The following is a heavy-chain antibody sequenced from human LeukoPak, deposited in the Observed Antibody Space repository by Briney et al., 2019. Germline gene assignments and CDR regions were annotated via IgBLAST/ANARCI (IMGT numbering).Heavy chain of an antibody. J-gene: IGHJ6*03. CDR3: ATPGVAVTEPYYYYYMDV. V-gene: IGHV3-66*01. Sequence: GGSLRLSCAASGFTVSTNYMTWARQAPGKGMEWVSVIYSSGSTYYADSVKGRFTISRDNSKNTLYLQMNSLRAEDTAVYYCATPGVAVTEPYYYYYMDVWGKGTTVTISS. D-gene: IGHD6-19*01. CDR2: IYSSGST. CDR1: GFTVSTNY.